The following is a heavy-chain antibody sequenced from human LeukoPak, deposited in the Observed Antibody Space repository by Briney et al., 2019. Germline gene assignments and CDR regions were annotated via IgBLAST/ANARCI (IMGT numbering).Heavy chain of an antibody. CDR1: GGSISSGGYS. J-gene: IGHJ4*02. CDR3: ARERSQWEHFDY. V-gene: IGHV4-30-2*01. CDR2: IYHSGST. D-gene: IGHD1-26*01. Sequence: SETLSLTCAVSGGSISSGGYSWSWIRQPPGKGLEWIGYIYHSGSTYYNPSLKSRVTISLDTSKNQFSLKLSSVTAADTAFYYCARERSQWEHFDYWGQGTLVTVSA.